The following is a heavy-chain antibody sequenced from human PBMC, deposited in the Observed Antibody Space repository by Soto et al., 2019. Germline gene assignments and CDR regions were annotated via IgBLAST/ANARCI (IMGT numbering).Heavy chain of an antibody. V-gene: IGHV4-4*07. CDR3: ARAGCSGNGCFEYFSDH. CDR2: IFTTGTT. D-gene: IGHD2-15*01. J-gene: IGHJ4*02. Sequence: SETLSLTCTVSGGSIRSYYWNWIRQPAGKGLEWLGRIFTTGTTNYSPSLKSRVSMSVDTSRNQFSLELRSVTAADTAVYYCARAGCSGNGCFEYFSDHWGQGILVTVSS. CDR1: GGSIRSYY.